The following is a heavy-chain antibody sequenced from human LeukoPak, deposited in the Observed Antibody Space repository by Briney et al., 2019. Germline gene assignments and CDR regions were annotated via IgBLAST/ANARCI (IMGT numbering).Heavy chain of an antibody. CDR1: GFTLSNYS. J-gene: IGHJ4*02. Sequence: GGSLRLSYAPSGFTLSNYSMNWVRQAPGRGLEWVSIDIGRDGSTHYADSVRGPFTISRHSSKNTLFLQMDSVRAEDTALYCCAKGRDLETDYWGQGVLVTVSS. CDR2: DIGRDGST. V-gene: IGHV3-23*01. D-gene: IGHD2-21*02. CDR3: AKGRDLETDY.